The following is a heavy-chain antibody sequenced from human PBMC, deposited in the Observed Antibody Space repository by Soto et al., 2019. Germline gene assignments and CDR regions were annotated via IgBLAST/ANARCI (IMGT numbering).Heavy chain of an antibody. Sequence: QVQLVQSGAEMKKPGSSVKVSCKASGGTFSSFAISWVRQAPGQGLEWMGGIIPIFGTATYAQKFQGRVKITADESTNTAYMDLSSLRPEDTAVYYCARADAGSYYGYYFDCWGQGTLVTVSS. CDR3: ARADAGSYYGYYFDC. V-gene: IGHV1-69*01. J-gene: IGHJ4*02. CDR1: GGTFSSFA. D-gene: IGHD1-26*01. CDR2: IIPIFGTA.